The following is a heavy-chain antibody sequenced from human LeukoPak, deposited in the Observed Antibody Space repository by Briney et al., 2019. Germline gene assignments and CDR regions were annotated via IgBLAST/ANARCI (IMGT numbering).Heavy chain of an antibody. CDR1: GFTFSSYG. CDR3: ARAGYSSSWLASVDY. D-gene: IGHD6-13*01. J-gene: IGHJ4*02. Sequence: GGSLRLSCAASGFTFSSYGMHWVRQAPGKGLEWVAFIRYDGSNKYYANSVKGRFTISRDNAKNSLFLQMGSLRVEDIAVYYCARAGYSSSWLASVDYWGQGSLVTVSS. V-gene: IGHV3-30*02. CDR2: IRYDGSNK.